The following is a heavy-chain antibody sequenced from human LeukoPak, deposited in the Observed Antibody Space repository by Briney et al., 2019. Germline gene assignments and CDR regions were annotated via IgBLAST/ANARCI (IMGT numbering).Heavy chain of an antibody. CDR1: GGSMSGYF. J-gene: IGHJ4*02. D-gene: IGHD3-16*01. CDR3: ARKGVSDLYYFDS. Sequence: PSETLSLTCTVSGGSMSGYFWSWIRQPPGKGLEWIGYIYYSGSTNYNPSLKSRVTISVDTSKNQFSLKLSSVTAADTAVYYCARKGVSDLYYFDSWGQGTLVTVSS. V-gene: IGHV4-59*01. CDR2: IYYSGST.